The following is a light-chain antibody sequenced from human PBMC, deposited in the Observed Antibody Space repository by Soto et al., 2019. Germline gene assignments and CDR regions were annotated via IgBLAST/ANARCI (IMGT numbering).Light chain of an antibody. V-gene: IGKV1-5*01. CDR2: GAS. CDR3: QHHNSYPQT. J-gene: IGKJ1*01. Sequence: DIQMTQSPPTLSASVGDRVTITCRASQSIRHYLAWYQQMPGQAPKLLIYGASTVTSGVPSRFSGSGSGTEFPPTSSSQQPDDFVTYFCQHHNSYPQTFGQGTKVEIK. CDR1: QSIRHY.